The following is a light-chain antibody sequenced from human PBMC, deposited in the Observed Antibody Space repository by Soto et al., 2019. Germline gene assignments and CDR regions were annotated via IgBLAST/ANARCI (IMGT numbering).Light chain of an antibody. CDR2: TAS. CDR1: QGSSTY. V-gene: IGKV1-9*01. Sequence: DIQLTQSPTFLSASAGDIVTITFRASQGSSTYLAWYQQKPGIAPKLLIYTASTLQSGVPSRFSGRGSGTEFTLTISSLQPEDSATYYCQQLHGYPITFGQGTRLEIK. CDR3: QQLHGYPIT. J-gene: IGKJ5*01.